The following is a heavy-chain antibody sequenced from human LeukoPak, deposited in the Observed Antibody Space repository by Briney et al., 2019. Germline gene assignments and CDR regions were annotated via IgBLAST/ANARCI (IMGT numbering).Heavy chain of an antibody. CDR1: GFTLSNFA. CDR3: ARRSSSWHFDY. D-gene: IGHD6-13*01. V-gene: IGHV3-23*01. J-gene: IGHJ4*02. CDR2: ISGSGGST. Sequence: GGSLRLSCAASGFTLSNFAMSWVRQVPGKGLEWVSAISGSGGSTYYADSVKGRFTISRDNSKNTLYLQMNSLRAEDTAVYYCARRSSSWHFDYWGQGTLVTVSS.